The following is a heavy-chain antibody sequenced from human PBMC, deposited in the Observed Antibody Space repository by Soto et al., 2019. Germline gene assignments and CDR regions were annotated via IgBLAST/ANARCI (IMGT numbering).Heavy chain of an antibody. J-gene: IGHJ3*02. V-gene: IGHV1-24*01. CDR2: FDPEDGET. D-gene: IGHD3-9*01. Sequence: ASVKVSCKVSGYTLTELSMHWVRQAPGKGLEWMGGFDPEDGETIYAQKFQGRVTMTEDTSTDTAYMELSSLRSEDTAVYYCARALILTGYYIHDAFDIWGQGTMVTVSS. CDR1: GYTLTELS. CDR3: ARALILTGYYIHDAFDI.